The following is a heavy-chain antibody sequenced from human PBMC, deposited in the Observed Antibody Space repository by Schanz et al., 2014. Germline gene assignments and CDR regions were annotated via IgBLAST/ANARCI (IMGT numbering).Heavy chain of an antibody. CDR2: ISNSGTTI. Sequence: EVQLLESGGGLVQPGGSLRISCAASGFTFSGYAMSWVRQAPGKGLEWVSYISNSGTTIYYADSVKGRFTISRDNPKTSLYRQINSVRVEDTAVYYCARDYESALSSPRHDAFDVWGQGTVVTVSS. CDR1: GFTFSGYA. CDR3: ARDYESALSSPRHDAFDV. V-gene: IGHV3-48*03. D-gene: IGHD3-22*01. J-gene: IGHJ3*01.